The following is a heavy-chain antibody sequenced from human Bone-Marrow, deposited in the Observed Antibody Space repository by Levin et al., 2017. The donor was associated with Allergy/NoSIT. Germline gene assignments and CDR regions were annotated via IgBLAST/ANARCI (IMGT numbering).Heavy chain of an antibody. J-gene: IGHJ6*03. Sequence: LSLTCAASGFTFSSYAMSWVRQAPGKGLEWVSAISGSGGSTYYADSVKGRFTISRDNSKNTLYLQMNSLRAEDTAVYYCAKFNSTVTRPYMDVWGKGTTVTVSS. CDR1: GFTFSSYA. D-gene: IGHD4-17*01. CDR2: ISGSGGST. CDR3: AKFNSTVTRPYMDV. V-gene: IGHV3-23*01.